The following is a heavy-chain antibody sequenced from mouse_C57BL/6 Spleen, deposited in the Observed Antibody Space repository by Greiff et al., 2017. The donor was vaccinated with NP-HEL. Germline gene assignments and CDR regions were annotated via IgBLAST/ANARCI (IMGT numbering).Heavy chain of an antibody. CDR2: INPNNGGT. CDR1: GYTFTDYY. CDR3: ARKGGNPWYFDV. V-gene: IGHV1-26*01. J-gene: IGHJ1*03. Sequence: EVQLQQSGPELVKPGASVKISCKASGYTFTDYYMNWVKQSHGKSLEWIGDINPNNGGTSYNQKFKGKATLTVDKSSSTAYMELRSLTSEDSAVYYCARKGGNPWYFDVWGTGTTVTVSS.